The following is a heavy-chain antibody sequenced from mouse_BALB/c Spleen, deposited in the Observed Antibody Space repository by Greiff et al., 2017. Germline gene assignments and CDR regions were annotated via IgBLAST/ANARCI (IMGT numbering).Heavy chain of an antibody. CDR3: ARVGDYDGAY. CDR2: ISYSGST. CDR1: GYSITSDYA. J-gene: IGHJ3*01. V-gene: IGHV3-2*02. Sequence: DVQLQESGPGLVKPSQSLSLTCTVTGYSITSDYAWNWIRQFPGNKLEWMGYISYSGSTSYNPSLKSRISITRDTSKNQFFLQLNSVTTEDTATYYCARVGDYDGAYWGQGTLVTVSA. D-gene: IGHD2-4*01.